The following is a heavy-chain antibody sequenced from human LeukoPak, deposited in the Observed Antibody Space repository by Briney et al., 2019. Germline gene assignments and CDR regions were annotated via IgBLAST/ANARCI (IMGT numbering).Heavy chain of an antibody. D-gene: IGHD5-24*01. CDR3: ASEDGHNPNLGFDY. V-gene: IGHV3-30*03. Sequence: GGSLRLSCAASGFSFSSYGMHWVRQAPGKGLEWVAVISYDGRNKYYADSVKGRFTVSRDTSKNTLYLQMNSLRAEDTAVYYCASEDGHNPNLGFDYWGQGTLVTVSS. CDR1: GFSFSSYG. CDR2: ISYDGRNK. J-gene: IGHJ4*02.